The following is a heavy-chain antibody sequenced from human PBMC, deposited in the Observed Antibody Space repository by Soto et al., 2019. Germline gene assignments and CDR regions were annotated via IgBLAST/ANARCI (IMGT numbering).Heavy chain of an antibody. CDR3: ARVLAAAANNGGVDY. Sequence: GGSLRLSCAASGFTFSSYWMHWVRQAPGKGLVWVSRINSDGSSTSYADSVKGRFTISRDNAKNTLYLQMNSLRAEDTAVYYCARVLAAAANNGGVDYWGQGTLVTVSS. D-gene: IGHD6-13*01. CDR2: INSDGSST. CDR1: GFTFSSYW. V-gene: IGHV3-74*01. J-gene: IGHJ4*02.